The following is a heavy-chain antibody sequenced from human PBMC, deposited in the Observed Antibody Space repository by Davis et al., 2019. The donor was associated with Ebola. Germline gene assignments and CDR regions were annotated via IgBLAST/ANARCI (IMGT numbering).Heavy chain of an antibody. CDR3: ARGGIVVVVAAAGSLPLNWFDP. CDR2: MNPYSGNT. J-gene: IGHJ5*02. D-gene: IGHD2-15*01. V-gene: IGHV1-18*04. Sequence: ASVKVSCKASGYTFTGYYMHWVRQAPGQGLEWMGGMNPYSGNTNYAQKLQGRVTVTTDTSTSTAYMELTNLRSDDTAVYYCARGGIVVVVAAAGSLPLNWFDPWGQGTLVTVSS. CDR1: GYTFTGYY.